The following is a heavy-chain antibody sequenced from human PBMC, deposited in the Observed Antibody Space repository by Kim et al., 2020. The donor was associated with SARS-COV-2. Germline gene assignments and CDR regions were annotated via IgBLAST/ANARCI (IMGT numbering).Heavy chain of an antibody. D-gene: IGHD3-9*01. CDR3: ARAQEGDILTGYFGGFDY. V-gene: IGHV1-46*01. J-gene: IGHJ4*02. Sequence: QGGVTMTRDTSTSTVYMELSSLRSEDTAVYYCARAQEGDILTGYFGGFDYWGQGTLVTVSS.